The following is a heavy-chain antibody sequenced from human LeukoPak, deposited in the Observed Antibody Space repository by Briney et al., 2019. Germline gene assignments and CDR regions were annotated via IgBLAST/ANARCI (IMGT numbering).Heavy chain of an antibody. V-gene: IGHV4-59*08. CDR3: ARHIRGAIFIAAAGSDHDAFDI. D-gene: IGHD6-13*01. CDR2: IYYSGST. J-gene: IGHJ3*02. CDR1: GGSISSYY. Sequence: SETLSLTCTVSGGSISSYYWSWIRQPPGKGLEWIGYIYYSGSTNYNPSLKSRVTISVDTSKNQFSLKLSSVTAADTAVYYCARHIRGAIFIAAAGSDHDAFDIWGQGTMVTVSS.